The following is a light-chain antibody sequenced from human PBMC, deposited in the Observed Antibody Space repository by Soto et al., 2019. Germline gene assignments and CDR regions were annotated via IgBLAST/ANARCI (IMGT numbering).Light chain of an antibody. CDR2: DVS. Sequence: QSVLTHPASLSGSPGQSITISCTGTSSDIGGYNYVSWYQQHPGKAPKLMIYDVSDRPSGVSTRFSGAKSGNTASLTISGLQAEDEAYYYCSSYTTTTTQVVFGGGTKVTVL. CDR3: SSYTTTTTQVV. V-gene: IGLV2-14*01. CDR1: SSDIGGYNY. J-gene: IGLJ2*01.